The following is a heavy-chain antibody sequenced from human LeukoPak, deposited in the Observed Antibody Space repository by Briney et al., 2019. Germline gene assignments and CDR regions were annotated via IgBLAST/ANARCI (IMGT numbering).Heavy chain of an antibody. CDR3: ASSLVCQYENWFHP. J-gene: IGHJ5*02. CDR2: IDGGGSRT. D-gene: IGHD6-6*01. Sequence: QPGESLRLSCAASRFTFRSQSMHWVRQLPGEGLVWVAHIDGGGSRTNYADSVKGRFTISRDNAKNTLYLEMNSLKVEDTAVYYCASSLVCQYENWFHPWGQGTQVIVSS. V-gene: IGHV3-74*01. CDR1: RFTFRSQS.